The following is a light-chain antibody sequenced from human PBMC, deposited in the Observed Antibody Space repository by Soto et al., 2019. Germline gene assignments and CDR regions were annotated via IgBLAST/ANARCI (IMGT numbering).Light chain of an antibody. V-gene: IGLV2-14*01. CDR2: EVT. Sequence: QSVLTQPASVSGSPGQSITISCTGTSSDVGGYNYVSWYQQHPGKVPKLMIYEVTNRPSAVSNRFSGSKSGNTASLTISGLQVEDEADYYCASYTTSTTRVGFGGGTKLTVL. CDR1: SSDVGGYNY. CDR3: ASYTTSTTRVG. J-gene: IGLJ2*01.